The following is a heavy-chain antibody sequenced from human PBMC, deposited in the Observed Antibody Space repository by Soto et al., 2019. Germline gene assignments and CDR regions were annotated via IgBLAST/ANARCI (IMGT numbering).Heavy chain of an antibody. V-gene: IGHV1-69*01. J-gene: IGHJ4*02. Sequence: QVQLVQSGAEVKKPGSSVKVSCKASGGTFSSYAISWVRQAPGQGLEWMGGIIPIFGTANYAQKFQGRVTITADESTSTAYMELSSLRSEDTAVYYCARGSTYYYDSSGYYYNYYFDYWGQGTLVTVS. D-gene: IGHD3-22*01. CDR1: GGTFSSYA. CDR2: IIPIFGTA. CDR3: ARGSTYYYDSSGYYYNYYFDY.